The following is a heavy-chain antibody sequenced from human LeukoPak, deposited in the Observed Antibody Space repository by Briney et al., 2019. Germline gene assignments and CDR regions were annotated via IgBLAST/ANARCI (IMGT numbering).Heavy chain of an antibody. CDR1: GGSITSGGYY. Sequence: SQTLSLTCSVSGGSITSGGYYWSWIRQHPGKGLEWIGYINYRGSPDYNPSLKSRLSISLDTSRNQFSLKLTSVTAADTAVYYCARDVPMRAPYGVDVWGQGTTVTVSS. D-gene: IGHD2-8*01. J-gene: IGHJ6*02. V-gene: IGHV4-31*03. CDR3: ARDVPMRAPYGVDV. CDR2: INYRGSP.